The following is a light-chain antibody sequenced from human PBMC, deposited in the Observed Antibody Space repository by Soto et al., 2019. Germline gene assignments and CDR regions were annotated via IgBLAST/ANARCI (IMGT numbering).Light chain of an antibody. CDR2: LGS. V-gene: IGKV2-28*01. J-gene: IGKJ5*01. CDR3: MQALQMPIS. CDR1: QSLLYSNGYNY. Sequence: IVMTQSPLSLPVTPGEPASISCRSSQSLLYSNGYNYLDWYLQKPGQSPQLLIYLGSNRASGVPESFSDRGSGTDITLKISKVEDEDVGVYYCMQALQMPISFGQRTRLEIK.